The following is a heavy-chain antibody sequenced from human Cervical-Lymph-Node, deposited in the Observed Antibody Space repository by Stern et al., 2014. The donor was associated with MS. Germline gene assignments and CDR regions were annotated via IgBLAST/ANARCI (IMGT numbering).Heavy chain of an antibody. CDR1: GGSISGDDYY. CDR2: IHSRGTT. J-gene: IGHJ4*02. CDR3: VKSWESGGYPFDS. Sequence: QVQLVESGPGLVKPAQTLSLTCTVSGGSISGDDYYWNWIRQPPWKGLERIGYIHSRGTTYYNPSLQGRVTMSLDASKNQFSLRLTSVTAADTAMYFCVKSWESGGYPFDSWGQGTLVTVSS. D-gene: IGHD2-15*01. V-gene: IGHV4-30-4*01.